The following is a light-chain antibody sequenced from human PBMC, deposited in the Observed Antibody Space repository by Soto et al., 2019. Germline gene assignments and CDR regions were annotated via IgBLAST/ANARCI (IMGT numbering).Light chain of an antibody. Sequence: DLQMTQSPSTLSASVGDRVTITCRASQSISSWLAWYQQKPGKAPKLLIYAAYTLQSGVQSRSSGSGSGTEFTLTISSLQPDDFATYYCKQYNSYLWTFGQGTKVDI. V-gene: IGKV1-5*01. CDR3: KQYNSYLWT. CDR1: QSISSW. J-gene: IGKJ1*01. CDR2: AAY.